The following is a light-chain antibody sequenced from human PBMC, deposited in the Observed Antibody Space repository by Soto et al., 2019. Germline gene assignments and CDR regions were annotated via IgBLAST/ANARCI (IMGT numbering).Light chain of an antibody. Sequence: EIVLTQSPGTLSFTPGQRATVYCRASQSVSSSQLAWYQQKPGQAPRLLIYGASTTATGIPDRFSGCGSGTDFTLAISRLEPVDFAVYYCQQFGSSPEYTFGQGTKLEVK. J-gene: IGKJ2*01. CDR2: GAS. CDR3: QQFGSSPEYT. V-gene: IGKV3-20*01. CDR1: QSVSSSQ.